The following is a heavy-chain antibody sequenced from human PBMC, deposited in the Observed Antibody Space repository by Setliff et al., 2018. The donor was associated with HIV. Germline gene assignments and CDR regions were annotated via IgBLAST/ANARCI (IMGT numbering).Heavy chain of an antibody. V-gene: IGHV1-18*01. Sequence: ASVKVSCKASGYTFTSYGISWVRQAPGQGLEWMGWISAYNGNTNYAQKLQGRVTMTTDTSTSTAYMELRSLRSDDTAVYYCARVFRDYYGSGSYYNLAFDIWGQGTMVTVSS. CDR1: GYTFTSYG. CDR3: ARVFRDYYGSGSYYNLAFDI. CDR2: ISAYNGNT. J-gene: IGHJ3*02. D-gene: IGHD3-10*01.